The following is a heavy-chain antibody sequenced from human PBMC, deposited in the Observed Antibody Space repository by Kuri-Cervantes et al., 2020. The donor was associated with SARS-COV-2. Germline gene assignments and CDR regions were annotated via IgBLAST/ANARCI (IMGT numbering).Heavy chain of an antibody. J-gene: IGHJ3*02. D-gene: IGHD3-22*01. CDR3: ATSTPFRRLVVISRGGAFDI. CDR1: GYTFTGYY. CDR2: INPNSGGT. V-gene: IGHV1-2*04. Sequence: ASVKVSCKASGYTFTGYYMHWVRQAPGQGLEWMGWINPNSGGTNYAQKFQGWVTMTRDTSISTVYMELSRLRSDDTAVYYLATSTPFRRLVVISRGGAFDIWGQGTMVTVSS.